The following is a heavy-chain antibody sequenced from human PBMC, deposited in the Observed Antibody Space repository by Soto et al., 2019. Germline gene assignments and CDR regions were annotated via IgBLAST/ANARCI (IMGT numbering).Heavy chain of an antibody. V-gene: IGHV5-51*01. CDR1: GYSFTSYW. CDR2: IYPGDSDT. CDR3: ARHARAATGLDAFDI. J-gene: IGHJ3*02. D-gene: IGHD2-15*01. Sequence: GESLKISCKGSGYSFTSYWIGWVRQMPGKGLEWMGIIYPGDSDTRYSPSFQGQVTISADKSISTAYLQWSSLKASDTAMYYCARHARAATGLDAFDIWGQGTMVTVSS.